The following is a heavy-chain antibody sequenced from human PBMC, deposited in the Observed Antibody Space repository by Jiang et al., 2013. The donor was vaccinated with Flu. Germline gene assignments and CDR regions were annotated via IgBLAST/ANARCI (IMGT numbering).Heavy chain of an antibody. D-gene: IGHD3-3*01. CDR2: IYSGGST. V-gene: IGHV3-66*02. J-gene: IGHJ4*02. CDR1: GFTVSSDY. CDR3: ARDTYYDFSL. Sequence: VQLLESGGGLVQPGGSLRLSCAASGFTVSSDYMSWVRQAPGKGLEWVSVIYSGGSTYYADSVKGRFTISRDNSKNTLYLQMNSLRAEDTAVYYCARDTYYDFSLGGQGTLVTVSS.